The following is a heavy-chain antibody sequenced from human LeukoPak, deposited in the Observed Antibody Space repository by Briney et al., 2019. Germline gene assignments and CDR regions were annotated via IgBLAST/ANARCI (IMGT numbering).Heavy chain of an antibody. V-gene: IGHV3-23*01. Sequence: PGGSLRLSCTASGVTFSTDPIYCVRHAPGKSLESVSAITGNCDATYYAGYMKGRLHITRDNYKDTLYMQMNSLRAEGTAVYSCASDGIAVAGAWAGFDYWGQGTLVTVSS. CDR3: ASDGIAVAGAWAGFDY. D-gene: IGHD6-19*01. CDR2: ITGNCDAT. J-gene: IGHJ4*02. CDR1: GVTFSTDP.